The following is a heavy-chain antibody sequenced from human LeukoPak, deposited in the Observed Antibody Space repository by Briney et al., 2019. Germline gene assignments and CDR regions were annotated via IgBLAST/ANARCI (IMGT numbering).Heavy chain of an antibody. CDR1: GFTVSGNY. D-gene: IGHD7-27*01. V-gene: IGHV3-23*01. J-gene: IGHJ4*02. Sequence: GGSLRLSCAASGFTVSGNYMSWVRQAPGKGLEWVSAISGSGGSTYYADSVKGRFTISRDNSKNTLYLQMNSLRAEDTAVYYCAKHIWGTYYFDYWGQGTLVTVSS. CDR2: ISGSGGST. CDR3: AKHIWGTYYFDY.